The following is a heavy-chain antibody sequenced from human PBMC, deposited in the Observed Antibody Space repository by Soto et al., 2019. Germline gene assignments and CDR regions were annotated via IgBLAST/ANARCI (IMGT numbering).Heavy chain of an antibody. V-gene: IGHV3-30-3*01. D-gene: IGHD3-22*01. J-gene: IGHJ4*02. CDR2: ISYDGNNK. CDR3: AREVASYDRSGFFDY. Sequence: GGSLRLSCAGSGFIFSNSAFHWVRQAPGKGLEWVALISYDGNNKYYADSVKGRFTISRDNSKNALYLQMHSLRADDTAVYYCAREVASYDRSGFFDYWGQGA. CDR1: GFIFSNSA.